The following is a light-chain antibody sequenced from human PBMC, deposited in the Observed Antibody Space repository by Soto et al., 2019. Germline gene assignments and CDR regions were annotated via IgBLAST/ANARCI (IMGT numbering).Light chain of an antibody. J-gene: IGLJ1*01. Sequence: QSALTQPPSASGTPGQRVTISCSGSSSNIGSKTVNWYQQLPGTAPKLLIYSNYQRPSGVPDRFSGSKSGTSASLAISGFQSVDVADYYWLDWDAQLNRDVVSTGNEVTGL. CDR2: SNY. V-gene: IGLV1-44*01. CDR1: SSNIGSKT. CDR3: LDWDAQLNRDV.